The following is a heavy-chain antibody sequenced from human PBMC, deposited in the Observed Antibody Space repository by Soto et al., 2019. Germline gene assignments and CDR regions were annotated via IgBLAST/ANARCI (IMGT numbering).Heavy chain of an antibody. Sequence: LRLSCAASGFIFTNYAMTWVRQAPGKGLEWVLGITGSGGSTYYADSVKGRFTISRDNSKNTLFLHMNSLRAEDTAVYYCAKALRYITVFGVADFDYWGQGTLVTVSS. V-gene: IGHV3-23*01. D-gene: IGHD3-3*01. CDR3: AKALRYITVFGVADFDY. J-gene: IGHJ4*02. CDR2: ITGSGGST. CDR1: GFIFTNYA.